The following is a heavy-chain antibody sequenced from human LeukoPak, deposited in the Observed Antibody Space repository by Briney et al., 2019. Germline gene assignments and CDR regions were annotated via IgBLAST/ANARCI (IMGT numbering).Heavy chain of an antibody. V-gene: IGHV3-7*01. J-gene: IGHJ4*02. Sequence: GGSLRLSCVDSEVIFSSFCLTWVRQAPGKGLEWVANINQDGSEKYSADSVRGRFTISRDNAKNSLYLQMDSLRVEDTAVYFCARISFRSPDCWGQGTLVTISS. CDR3: ARISFRSPDC. CDR2: INQDGSEK. CDR1: EVIFSSFC. D-gene: IGHD2/OR15-2a*01.